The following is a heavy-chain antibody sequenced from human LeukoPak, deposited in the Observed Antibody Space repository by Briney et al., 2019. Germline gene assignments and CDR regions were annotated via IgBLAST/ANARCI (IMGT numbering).Heavy chain of an antibody. CDR3: AKPRSGSYLY. Sequence: PGGSLRLSCAASGFTFSSYAMHWVRQAPGKGLEWVAVISYDGSNKYYADSVKGRFTISRDNSKNTLYLQMNSLRAEDTAVYYCAKPRSGSYLYWGQGTLVTVSS. D-gene: IGHD1-26*01. V-gene: IGHV3-30*04. J-gene: IGHJ4*02. CDR2: ISYDGSNK. CDR1: GFTFSSYA.